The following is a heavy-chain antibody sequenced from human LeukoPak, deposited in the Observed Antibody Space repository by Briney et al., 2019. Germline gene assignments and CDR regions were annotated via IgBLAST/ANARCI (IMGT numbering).Heavy chain of an antibody. CDR2: INPNSGGT. J-gene: IGHJ6*02. CDR1: GYTFTGYY. CDR3: AREAYYDILTRDYYYYGMDV. V-gene: IGHV1-2*02. D-gene: IGHD3-9*01. Sequence: ASVKVSCKASGYTFTGYYMHWVRQAPGQGLEWMGWINPNSGGTNYAQKFQGRVTMTRNTSISTAYLELSSLRSEDTAVYYCAREAYYDILTRDYYYYGMDVWGQGTTVTVSS.